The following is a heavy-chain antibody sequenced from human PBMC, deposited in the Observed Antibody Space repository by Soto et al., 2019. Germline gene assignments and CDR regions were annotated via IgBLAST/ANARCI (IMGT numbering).Heavy chain of an antibody. D-gene: IGHD1-1*01. CDR2: IYTGGNT. CDR3: ARGPSGDKVHY. Sequence: AESRVVTGTRSRCSIRRDDYYWSWIRQPPDKGLEWIGHIYTGGNTYSSPSFKSRITISVDTSETQFSLKLSSVTAADTAVYFCARGPSGDKVHYWGQVTLVIVSP. CDR1: RCSIRRDDYY. V-gene: IGHV4-30-4*01. J-gene: IGHJ4*02.